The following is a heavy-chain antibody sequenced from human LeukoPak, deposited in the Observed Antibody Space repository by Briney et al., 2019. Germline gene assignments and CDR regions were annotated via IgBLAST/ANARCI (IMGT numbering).Heavy chain of an antibody. J-gene: IGHJ4*02. CDR3: VRAGELDC. CDR2: INPKSGGT. CDR1: GYTFTDYY. Sequence: ASVKASCKASGYTFTDYYMNWVRQAPGQGLEWMGWINPKSGGTKYAQKFQGRVTMTRDTSITTAYMELTILSSDDTAVFYCVRAGELDCWGQGTLVTVSS. D-gene: IGHD7-27*01. V-gene: IGHV1-2*02.